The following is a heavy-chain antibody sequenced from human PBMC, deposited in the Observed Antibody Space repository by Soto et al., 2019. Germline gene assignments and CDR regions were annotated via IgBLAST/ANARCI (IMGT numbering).Heavy chain of an antibody. V-gene: IGHV1-8*01. D-gene: IGHD3-16*01. CDR2: MNPNSANT. CDR3: AREGVRGMDV. J-gene: IGHJ6*02. CDR1: GYTFTSYD. Sequence: QVQLVQSGAEVKKPGASVKVSCKASGYTFTSYDINWVRQATGQGLEWMGWMNPNSANTGYAQKLEGRVTMTRNTSRSTAYMELSSLRSKDTAVYYGAREGVRGMDVWGQGTTVTVSS.